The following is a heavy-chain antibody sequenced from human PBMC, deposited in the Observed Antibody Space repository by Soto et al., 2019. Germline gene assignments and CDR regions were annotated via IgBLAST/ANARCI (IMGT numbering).Heavy chain of an antibody. V-gene: IGHV3-30-3*01. CDR2: ISYDGSNK. D-gene: IGHD6-6*01. CDR1: GFTFSSYA. J-gene: IGHJ6*02. Sequence: GWSLRLSCAASGFTFSSYAMHWVRQAPGKGLEWVAVISYDGSNKYYADSVKGRFTISRDNSKNTLYLQMNSLRAEDTAVYYCARGHSSSPYYYYYYGMDVWGQGTTVTVSS. CDR3: ARGHSSSPYYYYYYGMDV.